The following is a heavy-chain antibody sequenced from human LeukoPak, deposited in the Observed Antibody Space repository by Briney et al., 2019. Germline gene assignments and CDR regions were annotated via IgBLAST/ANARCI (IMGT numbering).Heavy chain of an antibody. Sequence: SQTLSPTCTVSGGSISSGGYYWSWIRQHPGKGLEWIGYIYYSGSTYYNPSLKSRVTISVDTSKNQFSLKLSSATAADTAVYYCAGGKIDYDFWSGYRKYNWFDPWGQGTLVTVSS. V-gene: IGHV4-31*03. J-gene: IGHJ5*02. CDR1: GGSISSGGYY. CDR2: IYYSGST. CDR3: AGGKIDYDFWSGYRKYNWFDP. D-gene: IGHD3-3*01.